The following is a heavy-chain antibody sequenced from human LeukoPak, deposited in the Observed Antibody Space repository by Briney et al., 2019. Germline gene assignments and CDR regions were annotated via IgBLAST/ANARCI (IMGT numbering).Heavy chain of an antibody. Sequence: GASVKVSCKASGYTFTSYDINWVRQATGQGLEWMGWMNPNSGNTGYAQKFQGRVTMTRNTSISTAYMELSSLRSEDTAVYYCARVTTTVTYYYYYYYMDVWGKGTTVTVSS. V-gene: IGHV1-8*01. D-gene: IGHD4-17*01. CDR3: ARVTTTVTYYYYYYYMDV. CDR2: MNPNSGNT. J-gene: IGHJ6*03. CDR1: GYTFTSYD.